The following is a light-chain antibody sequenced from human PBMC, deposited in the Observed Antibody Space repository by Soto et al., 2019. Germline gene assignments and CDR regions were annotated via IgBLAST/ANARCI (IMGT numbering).Light chain of an antibody. CDR3: QQYNSYPVT. V-gene: IGKV1-5*01. CDR1: QSISSW. Sequence: DIQMTQSPSTLSASVGDRVTITCRASQSISSWLAWYQQKPGKAPKLLIYDASSLESGVPSRFSGSGSGTEFTLTISSLQPDDFAPYYCQQYNSYPVTFGPGTKVDIK. CDR2: DAS. J-gene: IGKJ3*01.